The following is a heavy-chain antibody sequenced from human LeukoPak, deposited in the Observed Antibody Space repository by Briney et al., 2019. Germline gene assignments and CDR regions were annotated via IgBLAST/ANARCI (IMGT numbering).Heavy chain of an antibody. Sequence: ASVKVSCKASGYTFTGYYMHWVRQAPGQGLEWMGWINPNSGGTNYAQKFQGRVSMTRDTSISTAYMELSRLRSDDTAVYYCARGLGDTAMVDYWGQGTLVTVSS. CDR2: INPNSGGT. CDR1: GYTFTGYY. J-gene: IGHJ4*02. CDR3: ARGLGDTAMVDY. D-gene: IGHD5-18*01. V-gene: IGHV1-2*02.